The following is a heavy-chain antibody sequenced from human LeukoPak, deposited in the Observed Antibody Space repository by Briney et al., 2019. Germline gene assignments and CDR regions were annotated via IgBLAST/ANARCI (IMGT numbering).Heavy chain of an antibody. CDR2: IKEDGSEK. D-gene: IGHD6-19*01. CDR1: GFSFSGYW. Sequence: GGSLRLSCAASGFSFSGYWMSWVRQSPGKGLEWVANIKEDGSEKYYVDSVEGRFTLSRDNAKNSLYLQINSLRDDDTAVYFCARGSGWLDYWGQGTLVTVSS. V-gene: IGHV3-7*04. CDR3: ARGSGWLDY. J-gene: IGHJ4*02.